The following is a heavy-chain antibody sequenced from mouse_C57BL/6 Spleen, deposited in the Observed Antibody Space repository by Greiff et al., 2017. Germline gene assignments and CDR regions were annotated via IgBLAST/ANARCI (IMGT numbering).Heavy chain of an antibody. Sequence: VQLQQSGAELARPGASVKLSCKASGYTFTSYGISWVKQRTGQGLEWIGEIYPRSGNTYYNEKFKGKATLTADKSSSTAYMELRSLTSADSAVYFCARWEFMTTVGDYAMDYWGQGTSVTVSS. CDR3: ARWEFMTTVGDYAMDY. CDR1: GYTFTSYG. D-gene: IGHD1-1*01. V-gene: IGHV1-81*01. J-gene: IGHJ4*01. CDR2: IYPRSGNT.